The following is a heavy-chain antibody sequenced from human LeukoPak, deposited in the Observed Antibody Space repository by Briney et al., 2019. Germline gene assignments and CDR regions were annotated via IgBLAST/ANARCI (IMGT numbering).Heavy chain of an antibody. V-gene: IGHV3-49*04. CDR2: IRSKAYDGTT. CDR3: TRAAYDSSGYYSGYYFDY. D-gene: IGHD3-22*01. Sequence: SLRLSCAASGFTFSSCGMSWVRQAPGKGLEWVGFIRSKAYDGTTDYAASVKGRFTISRDDSKSIAYLQMNSLKTEDTAVYYCTRAAYDSSGYYSGYYFDYWDQGTLVTVSS. J-gene: IGHJ4*02. CDR1: GFTFSSCG.